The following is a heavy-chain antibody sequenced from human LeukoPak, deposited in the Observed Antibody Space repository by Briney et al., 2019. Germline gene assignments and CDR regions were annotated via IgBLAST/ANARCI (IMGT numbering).Heavy chain of an antibody. Sequence: ASVKVSCKASGGTFSSYAISWVRQAPGQGLEWMGRIIPILGIANYAQKFQGRVTITADKSTSTAYMELSSLRSEDTAVYCCAREAVDSSSWYNYWGQGTLVTVSS. D-gene: IGHD6-13*01. CDR2: IIPILGIA. CDR1: GGTFSSYA. V-gene: IGHV1-69*04. CDR3: AREAVDSSSWYNY. J-gene: IGHJ4*02.